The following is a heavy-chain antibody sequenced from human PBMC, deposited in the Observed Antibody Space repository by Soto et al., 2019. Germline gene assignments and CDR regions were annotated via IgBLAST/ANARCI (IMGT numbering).Heavy chain of an antibody. D-gene: IGHD1-26*01. CDR2: ISGSGGST. Sequence: GSLRLSCAASGFTFSSYAMSWVRQAPGKGLEWVSAISGSGGSTYYADSVKGRFTISRDNSKNTLYLQMNSLRAEDTAVYYCAKISGSYSGSYYYFDYWGQGTLVTVSS. V-gene: IGHV3-23*01. CDR1: GFTFSSYA. J-gene: IGHJ4*02. CDR3: AKISGSYSGSYYYFDY.